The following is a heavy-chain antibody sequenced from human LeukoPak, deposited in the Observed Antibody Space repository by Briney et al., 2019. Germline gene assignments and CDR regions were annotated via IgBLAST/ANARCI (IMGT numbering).Heavy chain of an antibody. J-gene: IGHJ3*02. V-gene: IGHV3-30-3*01. D-gene: IGHD4-17*01. Sequence: PGGSLRLSCAASGFTFSSYAMHWVRQAPGKGLEWVAVISYDGSNKYYADSVKGRFTISRDNSKNTLYLQMNSLRAEDTALYYCAKASTTVPSRGAFDIWGQGTMVTVSS. CDR1: GFTFSSYA. CDR3: AKASTTVPSRGAFDI. CDR2: ISYDGSNK.